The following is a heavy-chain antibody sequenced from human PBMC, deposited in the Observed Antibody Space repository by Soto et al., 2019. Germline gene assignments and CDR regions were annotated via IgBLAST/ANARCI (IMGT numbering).Heavy chain of an antibody. CDR1: DFSFSTYG. CDR3: AKDGEFSNTFDH. CDR2: ISGSGDTT. Sequence: DVQLLESGGGLVQPGGSLRLSCAASDFSFSTYGMNWVRQAPGKGLEWVSGISGSGDTTYYADSVKGRFTISRDSSKNTVYLQMNSLRAEDTAVYYCAKDGEFSNTFDHWGQGTLVTVSS. J-gene: IGHJ4*02. D-gene: IGHD4-4*01. V-gene: IGHV3-23*01.